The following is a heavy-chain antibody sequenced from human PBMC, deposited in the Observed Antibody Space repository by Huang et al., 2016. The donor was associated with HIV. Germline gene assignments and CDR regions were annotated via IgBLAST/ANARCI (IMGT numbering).Heavy chain of an antibody. J-gene: IGHJ2*01. Sequence: EVHLLESGGGLVQPGGSLRLSCAASGFTFSSYAMGWVRQALGKGLEGGSAMSGGGASTYYAESVKGRFTISRDNSKNRLYLQINSLRAEDTAVYYCAKVGSGAYYYDSSGYYYNYFDLWGRGTLVTVSS. CDR3: AKVGSGAYYYDSSGYYYNYFDL. CDR2: MSGGGAST. V-gene: IGHV3-23*01. CDR1: GFTFSSYA. D-gene: IGHD3-22*01.